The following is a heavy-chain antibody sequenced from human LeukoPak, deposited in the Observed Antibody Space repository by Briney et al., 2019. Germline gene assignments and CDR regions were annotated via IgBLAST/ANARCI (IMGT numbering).Heavy chain of an antibody. CDR2: INPSGGST. CDR3: ARGKGYSYDTLYYFDY. V-gene: IGHV1-46*01. D-gene: IGHD5-18*01. CDR1: GYTFTSYY. Sequence: TSVKVSCKASGYTFTSYYMHCVRQAPGQGLEWMGIINPSGGSTSYAQKFQGRVTMTRDTSTSTVYMELSSLRSEDTVVYYCARGKGYSYDTLYYFDYWGQGTLVTVSS. J-gene: IGHJ4*02.